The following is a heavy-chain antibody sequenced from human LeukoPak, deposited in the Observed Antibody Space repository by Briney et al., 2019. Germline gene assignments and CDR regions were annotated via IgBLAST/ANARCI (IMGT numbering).Heavy chain of an antibody. Sequence: ASVKVSCKAFGYTFTSNYIHWVRQAPGQRREWMGVISPRGGSTTYAQTFQGRVTPTRDMSTRTACSELSSPISEDPTVYDGAGDNSVRDEAWWFNPWGQGALVTVSS. CDR2: ISPRGGST. D-gene: IGHD5-24*01. V-gene: IGHV1-46*03. CDR1: GYTFTSNY. J-gene: IGHJ5*02. CDR3: AGDNSVRDEAWWFNP.